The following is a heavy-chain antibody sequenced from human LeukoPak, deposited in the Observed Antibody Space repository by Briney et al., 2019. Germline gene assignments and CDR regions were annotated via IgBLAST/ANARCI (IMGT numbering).Heavy chain of an antibody. V-gene: IGHV3-23*01. CDR1: GFTFSSYA. CDR3: AKGSRVEPVAYCDY. Sequence: GGSLRLSCAASGFTFSSYAMSWVRQAPGKGLEWVSAISGSGGSTYYADSVKGRFTISRDNSKNTLYLQMNSLRAEDTAVYYCAKGSRVEPVAYCDYWGQGTLVTVSS. CDR2: ISGSGGST. D-gene: IGHD2-2*01. J-gene: IGHJ4*02.